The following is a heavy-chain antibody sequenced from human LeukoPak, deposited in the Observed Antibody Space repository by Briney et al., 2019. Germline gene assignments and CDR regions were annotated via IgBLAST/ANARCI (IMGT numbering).Heavy chain of an antibody. CDR3: ARGGYGDYKTDY. V-gene: IGHV3-48*02. Sequence: GGSLRLSCAASGFIFSSYSMNWVRQAPGKGLEWVSYISSSSNAIYYADSVKGRFTISRDNAKNSLYLQMNSLRDEDTAVYYCARGGYGDYKTDYWGQGTLVTVSS. D-gene: IGHD4-17*01. CDR1: GFIFSSYS. J-gene: IGHJ4*02. CDR2: ISSSSNAI.